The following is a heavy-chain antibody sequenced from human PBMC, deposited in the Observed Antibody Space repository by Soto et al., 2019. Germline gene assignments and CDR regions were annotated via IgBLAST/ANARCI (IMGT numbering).Heavy chain of an antibody. CDR2: IVVGSGNT. D-gene: IGHD3-3*01. J-gene: IGHJ5*02. CDR3: ARARYYDFWRGYCSGYNWFDP. V-gene: IGHV1-58*01. Sequence: AVKVSCKASGCTFTSSAVQWVRQARGQRLEWIGWIVVGSGNTNYAQKFQERVTITRDMSTSTAYMELSSLRSEDTAVYYCARARYYDFWRGYCSGYNWFDPWGQGTLVTVSS. CDR1: GCTFTSSA.